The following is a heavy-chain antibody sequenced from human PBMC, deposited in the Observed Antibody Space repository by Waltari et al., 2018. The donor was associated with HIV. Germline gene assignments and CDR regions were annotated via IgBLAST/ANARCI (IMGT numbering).Heavy chain of an antibody. CDR3: AKDLWDGYKSPLDY. Sequence: QVQLVESGGGVVQPGRSLRLSCVASGFTFSNYGIHWVRQAPGKGLEWGAVISNDGTNQFYADPVKGRFTISRDNSKNTLYLQMNSLRAEDTAVYYCAKDLWDGYKSPLDYWGQGTLVTVSS. CDR2: ISNDGTNQ. CDR1: GFTFSNYG. D-gene: IGHD5-12*01. V-gene: IGHV3-30*18. J-gene: IGHJ4*02.